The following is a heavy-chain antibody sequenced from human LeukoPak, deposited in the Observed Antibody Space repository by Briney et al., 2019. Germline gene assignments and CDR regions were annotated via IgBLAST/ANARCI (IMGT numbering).Heavy chain of an antibody. V-gene: IGHV4-31*03. CDR1: GGSISSGGYY. J-gene: IGHJ6*02. CDR2: IYYSGST. D-gene: IGHD6-13*01. Sequence: SETLSLTCTVSGGSISSGGYYWSWIRQHPGKGLEWIGYIYYSGSTYYNPSLKSRVTIPVDTSKNQFSLKLSSVTAADTAVYYCASHIAAAGTDYGMDVWGQGTTVTVSS. CDR3: ASHIAAAGTDYGMDV.